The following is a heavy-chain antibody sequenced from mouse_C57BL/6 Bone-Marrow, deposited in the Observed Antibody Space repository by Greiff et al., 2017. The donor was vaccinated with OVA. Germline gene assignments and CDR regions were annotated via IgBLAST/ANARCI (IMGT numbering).Heavy chain of an antibody. V-gene: IGHV1-61*01. CDR3: ARGGYDGYYVDWFAY. J-gene: IGHJ3*01. D-gene: IGHD2-3*01. CDR2: IYPSDSET. CDR1: GYTFTSYW. Sequence: QVQLQQPGAELVRPGSSVKLSCKASGYTFTSYWMDWVKQRPGQGLEWIGNIYPSDSETHYNQKFKDKATLTVDKSSSTAYMQLSSLTSEDSAVYYCARGGYDGYYVDWFAYWGQGTLVTVSA.